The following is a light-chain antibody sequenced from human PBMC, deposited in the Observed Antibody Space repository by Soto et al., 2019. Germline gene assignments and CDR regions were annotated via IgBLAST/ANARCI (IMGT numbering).Light chain of an antibody. CDR2: GAS. V-gene: IGKV3-20*01. Sequence: EIVLTQSPGTLSLSPGERATLSCRASQTVTSTFLAWYQQKPDQAPRLLIYGASRKATVIPDRFSGSGSGKYFTLTITRLEPEYFALYYCHQYGSSRTFGQGTKVEMK. J-gene: IGKJ1*01. CDR3: HQYGSSRT. CDR1: QTVTSTF.